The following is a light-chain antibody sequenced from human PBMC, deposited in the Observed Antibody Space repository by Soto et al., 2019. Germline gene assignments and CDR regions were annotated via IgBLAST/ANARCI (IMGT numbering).Light chain of an antibody. CDR1: QTISNY. CDR2: AAS. J-gene: IGKJ4*01. CDR3: LQYSGYVPT. Sequence: DIQMTQSPSSLSAAVGDRVTITCRTSQTISNYLNWYQQKPGKAPKLLICAASSLQSGVPSRFSGSGSGTDFTLTISSLQPEDFATYYCLQYSGYVPTFGGGTKV. V-gene: IGKV1-39*01.